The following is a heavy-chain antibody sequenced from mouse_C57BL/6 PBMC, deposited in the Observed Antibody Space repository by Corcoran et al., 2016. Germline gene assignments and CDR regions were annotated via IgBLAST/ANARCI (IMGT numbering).Heavy chain of an antibody. V-gene: IGHV1-76*01. CDR2: IYPGSGNT. J-gene: IGHJ3*01. CDR3: ARYYYGSCLFAY. CDR1: GYTFTDYF. D-gene: IGHD1-1*01. Sequence: QVQLKQSGAELVKPGASEKLSCKASGYTFTDYFINWGKQRPGQGLEWIGRIYPGSGNTYYNEKFKGKATLTAEKSSSTAYMELSSLTSDDSAVYFCARYYYGSCLFAYWGQGTLVTVSA.